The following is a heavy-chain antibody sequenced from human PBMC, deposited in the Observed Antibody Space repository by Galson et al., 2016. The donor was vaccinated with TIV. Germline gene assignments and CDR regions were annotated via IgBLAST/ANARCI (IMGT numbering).Heavy chain of an antibody. CDR2: INPNSGGI. V-gene: IGHV1-2*06. D-gene: IGHD6-25*01. Sequence: SVKVSCKASGYIFTRYYIHWVRQAPGQGLEWMGRINPNSGGIEYSQTFQGRVTMTRDTSLSTAYMELISLRSDDAALYYCARGMHRLSITFDSWGQGTLVPVSS. CDR3: ARGMHRLSITFDS. J-gene: IGHJ4*02. CDR1: GYIFTRYY.